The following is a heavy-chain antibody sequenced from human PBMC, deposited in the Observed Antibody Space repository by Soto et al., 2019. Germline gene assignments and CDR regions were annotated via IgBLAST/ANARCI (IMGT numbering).Heavy chain of an antibody. D-gene: IGHD4-17*01. CDR1: GFSFRNYW. CDR3: AKGYGYYFDS. CDR2: IKHDGSET. V-gene: IGHV3-7*03. Sequence: EVQLVESGGGLVQPGGSLRLSCAASGFSFRNYWMSWVRQAPGKGLEWVLSIKHDGSETYSVDSVKGRFTSSRDNAENSVYLQMHSLRAEDTAVYFCAKGYGYYFDSWGQGTRVTVSS. J-gene: IGHJ4*02.